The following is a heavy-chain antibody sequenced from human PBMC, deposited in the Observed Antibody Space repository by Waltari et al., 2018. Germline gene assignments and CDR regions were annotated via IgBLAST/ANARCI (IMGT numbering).Heavy chain of an antibody. CDR3: AKEYVRLLEWSDAFDI. CDR1: GFTFSSYA. J-gene: IGHJ3*02. D-gene: IGHD3-3*01. V-gene: IGHV3-23*04. Sequence: EVQLVESGGGLVQPGGSLRLSCAASGFTFSSYAMSWVRQAPGKGLEWVSAISGSGGSTYYADSVKGRFTIARDKSKNTLYLQMNSRRAEDTAVYYCAKEYVRLLEWSDAFDIWGQGTMVTVSS. CDR2: ISGSGGST.